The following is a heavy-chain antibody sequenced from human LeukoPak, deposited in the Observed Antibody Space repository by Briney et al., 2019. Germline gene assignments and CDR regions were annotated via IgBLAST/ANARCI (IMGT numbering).Heavy chain of an antibody. Sequence: PSETLSLTCTVSGGSISSSSYYWGWIRQPPGKGLEWIGSIYYSGSTYYNPSLKSRVTISVDTSKNQFSLKLSSVTAADTAVYYCARHKRSGIVVDGYYFDYWGQGTLVTVSS. CDR2: IYYSGST. J-gene: IGHJ4*02. D-gene: IGHD3-22*01. V-gene: IGHV4-39*01. CDR1: GGSISSSSYY. CDR3: ARHKRSGIVVDGYYFDY.